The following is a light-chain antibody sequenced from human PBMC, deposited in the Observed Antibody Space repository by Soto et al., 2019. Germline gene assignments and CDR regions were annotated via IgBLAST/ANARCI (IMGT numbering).Light chain of an antibody. Sequence: DIQMTQSPSSLSASVGDRVTITCRTSQSITNYLNWYQQKPGKAPKLLIYAASTLQSGVPSRFSGSGSGTDFTLTISSLQPGDFASYYCQQTYTSPLYTFGQGTKPEIK. CDR2: AAS. J-gene: IGKJ2*01. CDR3: QQTYTSPLYT. V-gene: IGKV1-39*01. CDR1: QSITNY.